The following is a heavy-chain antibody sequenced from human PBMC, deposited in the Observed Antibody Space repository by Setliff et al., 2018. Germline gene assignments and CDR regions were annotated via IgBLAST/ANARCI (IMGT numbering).Heavy chain of an antibody. V-gene: IGHV3-7*01. CDR1: GFTFGSLW. J-gene: IGHJ5*02. CDR3: ARDVYDFRTGLGGP. CDR2: INEDGSAQ. Sequence: GESLKLSCAASGFTFGSLWMAWVRQTPGKGPEWVANINEDGSAQFYVDSVLGRFTISRDNAHGSLYLQMNSLRVEDTAVYFCARDVYDFRTGLGGPWGQGTRV. D-gene: IGHD3-3*01.